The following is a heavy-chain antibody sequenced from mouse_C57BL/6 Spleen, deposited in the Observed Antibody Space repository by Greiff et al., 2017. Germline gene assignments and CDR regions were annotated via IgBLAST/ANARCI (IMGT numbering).Heavy chain of an antibody. CDR1: GYTFTSYG. CDR2: IYPRSGNT. D-gene: IGHD2-4*01. V-gene: IGHV1-81*01. J-gene: IGHJ4*01. Sequence: QVQLQQSGAELARPGASVKLSCKASGYTFTSYGISWVKQRTGQGLEWIGEIYPRSGNTYYNEKFKGKATLTADKSSSTAYIELRSLTSEDSAVYFCARSHYDYDRDYAMDYWGQGTSVTVSS. CDR3: ARSHYDYDRDYAMDY.